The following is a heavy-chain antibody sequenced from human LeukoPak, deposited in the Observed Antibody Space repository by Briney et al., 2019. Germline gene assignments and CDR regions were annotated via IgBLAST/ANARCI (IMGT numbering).Heavy chain of an antibody. V-gene: IGHV3-23*01. CDR3: AQVLQYYYDSSGPLLGYFDY. CDR2: ISGSGGST. J-gene: IGHJ4*02. Sequence: GGSLRLSCAASGFTFSNAWVNWVRQAPGKGLEWVSAISGSGGSTYYADSVKGRFTISRDNSKNTLYLQMNSLRAEDTAVYYCAQVLQYYYDSSGPLLGYFDYWGQGTLVTVSS. CDR1: GFTFSNAW. D-gene: IGHD3-22*01.